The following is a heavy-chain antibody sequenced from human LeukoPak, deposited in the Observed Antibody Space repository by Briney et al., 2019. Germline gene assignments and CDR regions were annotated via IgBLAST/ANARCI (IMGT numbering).Heavy chain of an antibody. Sequence: GGSLRLSCTVSGFTLSSYEMSWIRQAPGKGLEWVSAISGSGGSTYYADSVKGRSTISRDNSKNTLYLQMNSLRAEDTAVYYCAKAARYSSGYLFDYWGQGTLVTVSS. V-gene: IGHV3-23*01. CDR1: GFTLSSYE. J-gene: IGHJ4*02. D-gene: IGHD3-22*01. CDR2: ISGSGGST. CDR3: AKAARYSSGYLFDY.